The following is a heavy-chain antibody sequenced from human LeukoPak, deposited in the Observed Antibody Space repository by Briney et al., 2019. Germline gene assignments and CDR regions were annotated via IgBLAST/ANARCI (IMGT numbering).Heavy chain of an antibody. Sequence: SETLSLTCTVSGYSISSGYYWGWIRQPPGKGLEWIGSIYHSGSTYYNPSLKSRATISVDTSKNQFSLKLSSVTAADTAVYYCARHSAVAGTGYWGQGTLVTVSS. CDR1: GYSISSGYY. D-gene: IGHD6-19*01. J-gene: IGHJ4*02. CDR2: IYHSGST. V-gene: IGHV4-38-2*02. CDR3: ARHSAVAGTGY.